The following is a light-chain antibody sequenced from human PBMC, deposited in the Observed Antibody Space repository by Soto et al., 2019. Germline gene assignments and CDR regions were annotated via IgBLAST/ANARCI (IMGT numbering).Light chain of an antibody. CDR1: SSDVGGHNH. CDR3: NTNTSISTHV. Sequence: QSVLTQPASVSGSPGQSITISCTGSSSDVGGHNHVSWYQQHPDKAPKLIIYEVGNRPSGVSNRFSGSKSGNTASLPISGFQAEDEADYYCNTNTSISTHVFGIGTKMTDL. J-gene: IGLJ1*01. V-gene: IGLV2-14*01. CDR2: EVG.